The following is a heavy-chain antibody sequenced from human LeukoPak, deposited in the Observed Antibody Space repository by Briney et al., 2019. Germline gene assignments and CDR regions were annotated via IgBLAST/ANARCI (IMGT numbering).Heavy chain of an antibody. CDR2: VKSETNGGTT. V-gene: IGHV3-15*01. D-gene: IGHD3-22*01. CDR3: TTDPSTMIVVVTNWYFDL. CDR1: GFTFSSVW. J-gene: IGHJ2*01. Sequence: PGGSLRLPCTASGFTFSSVWMSWVRQAPEKGLEWVGRVKSETNGGTTDYAAPVKGRFTISRDDPKNTLYLQMSSLKTEDTAVYYCTTDPSTMIVVVTNWYFDLWGRGTLVTVSS.